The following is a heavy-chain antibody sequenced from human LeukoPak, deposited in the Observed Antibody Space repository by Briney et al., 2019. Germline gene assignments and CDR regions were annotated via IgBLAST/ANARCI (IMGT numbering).Heavy chain of an antibody. D-gene: IGHD2-2*01. J-gene: IGHJ4*02. V-gene: IGHV3-48*01. CDR3: AKFLSRVPATIDY. CDR2: ISSSSSTI. CDR1: GFTFSSYS. Sequence: GGSLRLSCAASGFTFSSYSMNWVRQAPGKGLEWVSYISSSSSTIYYADSVRGRFTISRDNSKNTLYLQMNSLRAEDTAVYYCAKFLSRVPATIDYWGQGTLVTVSS.